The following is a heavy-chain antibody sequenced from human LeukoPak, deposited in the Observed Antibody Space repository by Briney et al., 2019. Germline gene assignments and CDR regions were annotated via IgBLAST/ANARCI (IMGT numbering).Heavy chain of an antibody. CDR1: GYSISSGYY. CDR3: ARDRMGTVMVPIDY. CDR2: IYYSGST. Sequence: HPSETLSLTCTVSGYSISSGYYWDWIRQPPGKGLEWIGSIYYSGSTYYNPSLKSRVTISVDTSKNQFSLKLRSVTAADTAVYYCARDRMGTVMVPIDYWGQGTLVTVSS. D-gene: IGHD5-18*01. V-gene: IGHV4-38-2*02. J-gene: IGHJ4*02.